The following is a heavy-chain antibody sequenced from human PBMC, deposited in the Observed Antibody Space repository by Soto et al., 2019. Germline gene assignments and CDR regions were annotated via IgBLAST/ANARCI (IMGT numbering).Heavy chain of an antibody. CDR2: IKSKTHGETT. J-gene: IGHJ5*02. V-gene: IGHV3-15*01. CDR3: TNQWLDWYNWFDP. Sequence: PGGSLRLSCAASGYTFSNAWMSWVRQAPGKGLEWVGRIKSKTHGETTDYAAPVKGRFTISRDDSKNTVYLQMNSLKTEDTAVYYCTNQWLDWYNWFDPWGQGT. CDR1: GYTFSNAW. D-gene: IGHD6-19*01.